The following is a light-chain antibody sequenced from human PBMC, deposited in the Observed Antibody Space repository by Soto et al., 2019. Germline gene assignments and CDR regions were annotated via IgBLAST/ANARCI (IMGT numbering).Light chain of an antibody. CDR1: QSISSW. J-gene: IGKJ4*01. CDR3: QQYNSDALLT. Sequence: DIQMTQSPSTLSASVGDRVTITCRASQSISSWLAWYQQKPGKAPKLLIYDASSLESGVPSRFSGRGSGTEFTLTISRLPPDHFATYYCQQYNSDALLTFGGGTKVEIK. CDR2: DAS. V-gene: IGKV1-5*01.